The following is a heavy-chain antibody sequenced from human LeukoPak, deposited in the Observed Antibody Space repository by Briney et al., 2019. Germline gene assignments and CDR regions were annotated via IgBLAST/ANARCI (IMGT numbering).Heavy chain of an antibody. CDR3: AKDGAWLRFDD. J-gene: IGHJ4*02. CDR1: GFTVSSNY. CDR2: VYSGGDT. V-gene: IGHV3-53*01. D-gene: IGHD5-12*01. Sequence: PGGSLRPSCAASGFTVSSNYMTWIRQAPGERLEWVSIVYSGGDTYYADSVKGRFTMSRDNSKNTVYLQMNNVRAEDTAVYYCAKDGAWLRFDDWGQGTLVTVSS.